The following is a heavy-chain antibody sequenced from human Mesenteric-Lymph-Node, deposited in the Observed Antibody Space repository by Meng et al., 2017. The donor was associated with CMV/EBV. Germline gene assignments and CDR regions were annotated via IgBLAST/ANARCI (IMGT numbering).Heavy chain of an antibody. CDR3: ARGNGGSFDY. J-gene: IGHJ4*02. CDR2: MKPISGDT. V-gene: IGHV1-8*01. CDR1: GYTFSNFD. D-gene: IGHD3-10*01. Sequence: KVSCKASGYTFSNFDINWVRQVPGQGLEWMGWMKPISGDTGYAQNFQGRVTMTRDTSITTAYLELSSLRSDDTAVYYCARGNGGSFDYWGQGSLVTVSS.